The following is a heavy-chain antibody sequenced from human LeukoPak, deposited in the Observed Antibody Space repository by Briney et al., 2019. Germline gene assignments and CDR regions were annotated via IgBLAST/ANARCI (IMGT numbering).Heavy chain of an antibody. J-gene: IGHJ4*02. CDR1: GYTFTGYY. V-gene: IGHV1-2*06. CDR2: INPNSGGT. CDR3: AREAGFGVVNVDY. Sequence: ASVKVSCKASGYTFTGYYMHWVRQAPGQGLEWMGRINPNSGGTNYAQKFQGRVTMTRDTSISTAYMELSRLRSDDTAAYYCAREAGFGVVNVDYWGQGTLVTVSS. D-gene: IGHD3-3*01.